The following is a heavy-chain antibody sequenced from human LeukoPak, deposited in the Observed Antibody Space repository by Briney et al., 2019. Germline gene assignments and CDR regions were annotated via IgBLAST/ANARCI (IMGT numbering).Heavy chain of an antibody. CDR1: GFTFSSYG. V-gene: IGHV3-30*02. J-gene: IGHJ4*02. CDR2: IRYDGSKK. Sequence: PGGSLRLSCAASGFTFSSYGMHWVRQAPGKGLEWVAFIRYDGSKKYYADSVKGRFTISRDNSKNTLYLQMNSLGAEDTAVYYCAKDPSEYCSGGSCRYFDYWGQGTLVTVSS. D-gene: IGHD2-15*01. CDR3: AKDPSEYCSGGSCRYFDY.